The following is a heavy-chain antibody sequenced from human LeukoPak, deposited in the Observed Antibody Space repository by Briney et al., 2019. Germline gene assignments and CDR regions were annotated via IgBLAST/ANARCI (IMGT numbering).Heavy chain of an antibody. CDR3: ARVGEMSTNTFWFDP. CDR1: GFTFSSYW. V-gene: IGHV3-74*01. Sequence: GGSLRLSCAASGFTFSSYWMHWVRQAPGKGLVWVSRINYDGSSTRYADSVKGRFTISRDNAKNTLYLQMNSLTDEDTAMYYCARVGEMSTNTFWFDPWGQGTPVTVSS. D-gene: IGHD5-24*01. J-gene: IGHJ5*02. CDR2: INYDGSST.